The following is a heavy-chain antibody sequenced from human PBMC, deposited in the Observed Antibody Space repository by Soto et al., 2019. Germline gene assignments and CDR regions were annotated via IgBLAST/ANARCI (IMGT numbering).Heavy chain of an antibody. Sequence: QVQLVQSGAEVKKPGSSVKVSCKASGGTFSSYAISWVRQAPGQGLEWMGGIIPIFGTANYEQKFQGRVTITADESTSTAYMELSSLRSEDTAVYYCARGSRGIDGDQRYYFDYWGQGTLVTVSS. CDR2: IIPIFGTA. CDR1: GGTFSSYA. J-gene: IGHJ4*02. D-gene: IGHD4-17*01. V-gene: IGHV1-69*01. CDR3: ARGSRGIDGDQRYYFDY.